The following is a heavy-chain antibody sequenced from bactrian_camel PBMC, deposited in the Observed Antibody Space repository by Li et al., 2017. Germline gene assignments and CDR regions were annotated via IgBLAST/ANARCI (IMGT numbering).Heavy chain of an antibody. D-gene: IGHD1*01. CDR3: AATWAYALAY. Sequence: VQLVESGGGLVQPGGSLRLSCAASGFTFSNYDMNWVRQAPGKGLEWVSGVYRSGSTTYYADSVKGRFTISRDNAKNTLYLQMNVLRTDDTAVYYCAATWAYALAYWGQGTQVTVS. CDR1: GFTFSNYD. CDR2: VYRSGSTT. V-gene: IGHV3S40*01. J-gene: IGHJ4*01.